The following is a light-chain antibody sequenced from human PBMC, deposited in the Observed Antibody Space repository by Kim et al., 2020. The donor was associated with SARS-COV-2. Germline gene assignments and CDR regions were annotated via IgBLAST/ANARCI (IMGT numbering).Light chain of an antibody. Sequence: RQRVTISCSGSSSNIGNNAVNWYQQLPGKAPKLLIYYDDLLPSGVSDRFSGSKSGTSASLAISGLQFEDEADYYCAAWDDSLNGPVFGGGTQLTVL. J-gene: IGLJ3*02. V-gene: IGLV1-36*01. CDR2: YDD. CDR3: AAWDDSLNGPV. CDR1: SSNIGNNA.